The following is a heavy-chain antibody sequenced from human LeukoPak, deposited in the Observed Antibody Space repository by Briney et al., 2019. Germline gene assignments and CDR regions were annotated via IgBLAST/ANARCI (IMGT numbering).Heavy chain of an antibody. V-gene: IGHV3-23*01. CDR2: ISGSGGST. CDR3: TKCMTASGTCFFAS. J-gene: IGHJ4*02. CDR1: GFTFSSYA. D-gene: IGHD2-21*02. Sequence: QPGGSLRLPCAASGFTFSSYAMSWVRQAPGKGLEWVSAISGSGGSTYYADSVKGRFTISRDNPKNTLYLQMNSLGAEDTAIYYCTKCMTASGTCFFASWGQGTLVTVSS.